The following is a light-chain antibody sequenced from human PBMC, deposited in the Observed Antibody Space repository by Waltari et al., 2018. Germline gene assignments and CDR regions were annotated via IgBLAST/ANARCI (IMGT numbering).Light chain of an antibody. CDR1: RGHRSNV. CDR3: QTGGHGTWV. V-gene: IGLV4-69*01. J-gene: IGLJ3*02. CDR2: VNSDGSH. Sequence: QLVLTQSPSASASLGASVKLTCTLSRGHRSNVIAWLPQQPEKGPRYLMKVNSDGSHSKGDEIPDRFSGSSSGTERYLTISSLQSEDEADYYCQTGGHGTWVFGGGTKLTVL.